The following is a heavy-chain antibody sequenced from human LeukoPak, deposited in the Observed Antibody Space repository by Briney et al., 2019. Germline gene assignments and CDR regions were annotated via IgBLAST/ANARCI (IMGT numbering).Heavy chain of an antibody. CDR2: INSNSGGT. D-gene: IGHD6-6*01. J-gene: IGHJ4*02. V-gene: IGHV1-2*02. CDR3: ARTSIAARRADFDY. Sequence: ASVKVSCKTSGYTFTDYYIHWMRQAPGQGLEWMGWINSNSGGTSYAQKFQGRVTLTRDTPIRTAFMELNRLTSDDTAVYYCARTSIAARRADFDYWGQGTVVTVSS. CDR1: GYTFTDYY.